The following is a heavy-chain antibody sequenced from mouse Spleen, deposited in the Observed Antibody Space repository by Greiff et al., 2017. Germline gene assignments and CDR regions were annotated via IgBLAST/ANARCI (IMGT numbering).Heavy chain of an antibody. V-gene: IGHV1-76*01. CDR1: GYTFTDYY. J-gene: IGHJ4*01. CDR3: ARSGLLHAMDY. D-gene: IGHD2-3*01. CDR2: IYPGSGNT. Sequence: VQLQQSGAELVRPGASVKLSCKASGYTFTDYYINWVKQRPGQGLEWIARIYPGSGNTYYNEKFKGKATLTAEKSSSTAYMQLSSLTSEDSAVYFCARSGLLHAMDYWGQGTSVTVSS.